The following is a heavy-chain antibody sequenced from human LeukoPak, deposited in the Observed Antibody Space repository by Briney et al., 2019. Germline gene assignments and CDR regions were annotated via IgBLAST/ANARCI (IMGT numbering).Heavy chain of an antibody. CDR1: GFTFCSYG. V-gene: IGHV3-30*02. D-gene: IGHD3-10*01. J-gene: IGHJ4*02. Sequence: PGGSLRLSXAASGFTFCSYGMHWVRQSPGKGLEWVAFIRYDGSNKYYADSVKGRFTISRDNSKNTLYLQMNSLRAEDTAVYYCAKDSYYYGSGDYWGQGTLVTVSS. CDR2: IRYDGSNK. CDR3: AKDSYYYGSGDY.